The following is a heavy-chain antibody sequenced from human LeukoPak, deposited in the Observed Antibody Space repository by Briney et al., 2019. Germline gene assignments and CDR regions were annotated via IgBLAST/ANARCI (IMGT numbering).Heavy chain of an antibody. Sequence: SQTLSLSCAISGDSLSSSGVAWNWVRQSPSRGLEWLGRTYYRSKWFSRYAVSVKSRITINADTSKNQFSLQLNSVTPDDTSVYYCARGPGYFQHWGQGTLVTVSS. CDR1: GDSLSSSGVA. CDR3: ARGPGYFQH. J-gene: IGHJ1*01. CDR2: TYYRSKWFS. V-gene: IGHV6-1*01.